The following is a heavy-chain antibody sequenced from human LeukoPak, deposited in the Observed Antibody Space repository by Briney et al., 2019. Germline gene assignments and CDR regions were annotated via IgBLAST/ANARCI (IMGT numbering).Heavy chain of an antibody. V-gene: IGHV3-74*01. CDR1: GFTFNSYW. Sequence: PGGSLRLSCAASGFTFNSYWMHWVRQAPGKGLVWVSLFKTDGSTTRYADSVKGRFTISRDNAKNTLYLQMNSLRAEDTAVYYCARSTSQGFDYWGQGTPVTVSS. CDR2: FKTDGSTT. CDR3: ARSTSQGFDY. J-gene: IGHJ4*02.